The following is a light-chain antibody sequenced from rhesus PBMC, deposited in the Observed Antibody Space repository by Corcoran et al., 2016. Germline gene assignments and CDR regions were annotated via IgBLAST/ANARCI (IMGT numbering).Light chain of an antibody. Sequence: DIQMTQSPSSLSASVGDRVTITCQASQAISNNLAWYQQKPGKIPKLLIYKTSTLQSGVPSRFSGSGSGTDFTLTISSLPPEDFATYYCQHGYGITPTFGQGTKVEIK. CDR1: QAISNN. CDR3: QHGYGITPT. J-gene: IGKJ1*01. V-gene: IGKV1-25*01. CDR2: KTS.